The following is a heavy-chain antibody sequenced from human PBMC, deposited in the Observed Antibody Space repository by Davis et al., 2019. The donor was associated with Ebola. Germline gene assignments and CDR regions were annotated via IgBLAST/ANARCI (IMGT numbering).Heavy chain of an antibody. CDR1: GFTFSSYA. CDR3: AKGPVYCNGDSCAPYYFDY. D-gene: IGHD2-15*01. J-gene: IGHJ4*02. V-gene: IGHV3-23*01. Sequence: PGGSLRLSCAASGFTFSSYAMSWVRQAPVKGLEWVSAISGNGASSYYPDSEKGRFTISRDNSKNTLYLQMNSLRAEDTAQYYCAKGPVYCNGDSCAPYYFDYWGQGTLVTVSS. CDR2: ISGNGASS.